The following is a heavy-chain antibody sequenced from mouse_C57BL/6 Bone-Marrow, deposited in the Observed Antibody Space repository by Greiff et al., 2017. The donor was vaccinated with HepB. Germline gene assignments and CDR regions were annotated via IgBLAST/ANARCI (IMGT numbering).Heavy chain of an antibody. CDR3: MGGYRWYFDV. Sequence: DVKLQESGGGLVQPGGSMKLSCVASGFTFSNYWMNWVRQSPEKGLEWVAQISLKSDNYATHYAESVKGRFTISRDDYKSRVYLQMNNLRAEDSGIYYCMGGYRWYFDVWGTGTTVTVSS. D-gene: IGHD2-2*01. J-gene: IGHJ1*03. CDR2: ISLKSDNYAT. V-gene: IGHV6-3*01. CDR1: GFTFSNYW.